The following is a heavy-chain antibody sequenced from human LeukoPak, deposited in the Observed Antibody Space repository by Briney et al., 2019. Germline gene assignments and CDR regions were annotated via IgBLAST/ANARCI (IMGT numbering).Heavy chain of an antibody. D-gene: IGHD3-16*02. Sequence: SETLSLTCAVYGGSFSGYYWSWIRQPPGKGLEWIGEINHSGSTNYNPSLKSRVTISVDTSKNQFSLKLSSVTAADRAVYYCARAEIKLYNQRRYYFDYWGQGTLVTVSS. CDR3: ARAEIKLYNQRRYYFDY. CDR1: GGSFSGYY. CDR2: INHSGST. J-gene: IGHJ4*02. V-gene: IGHV4-34*01.